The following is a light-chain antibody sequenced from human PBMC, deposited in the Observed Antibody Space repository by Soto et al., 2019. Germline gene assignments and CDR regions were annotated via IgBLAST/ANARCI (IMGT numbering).Light chain of an antibody. V-gene: IGKV3-20*01. Sequence: EIVLTQSPGTLSLSPGERATLSCRASQSVSRSHLAWYQQKPGQAPRLLIYGASSRATGIAAKFSGSGAGTDFTLTISRLEAEDFAVYYCQQYGNSPPYSFGQGTKLEIK. CDR2: GAS. CDR1: QSVSRSH. J-gene: IGKJ2*03. CDR3: QQYGNSPPYS.